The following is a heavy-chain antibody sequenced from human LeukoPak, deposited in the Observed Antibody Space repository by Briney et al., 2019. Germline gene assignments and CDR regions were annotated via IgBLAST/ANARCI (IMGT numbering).Heavy chain of an antibody. D-gene: IGHD4-17*01. CDR3: ARGSDYGDSEYFQH. CDR1: GYTFTSYA. CDR2: INTNTGNP. J-gene: IGHJ1*01. Sequence: ASVKVSCKASGYTFTSYAMNWVRQAPGQGLEWMGWINTNTGNPTYAQGFTGRFVFSLDTSVSTAYLQISSLKAEDTAVYYCARGSDYGDSEYFQHWGQGTLVTVSS. V-gene: IGHV7-4-1*02.